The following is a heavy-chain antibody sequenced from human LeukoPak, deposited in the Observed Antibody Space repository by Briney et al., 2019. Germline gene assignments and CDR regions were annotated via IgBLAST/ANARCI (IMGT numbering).Heavy chain of an antibody. Sequence: GESLKISCKASGSIFSDYCIAWVRQMPGKGLEWMGIICPGDSDARYSPSFQGQVTISADKSISTAYLQWSSLKASDTAMYYCARRYCTSTSCFHLDYWGQGTLVTASS. J-gene: IGHJ4*02. V-gene: IGHV5-51*01. CDR2: ICPGDSDA. CDR1: GSIFSDYC. CDR3: ARRYCTSTSCFHLDY. D-gene: IGHD2-2*01.